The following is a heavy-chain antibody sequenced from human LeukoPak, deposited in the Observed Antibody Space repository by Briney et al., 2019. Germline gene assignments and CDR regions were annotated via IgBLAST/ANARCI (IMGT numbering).Heavy chain of an antibody. V-gene: IGHV3-21*01. D-gene: IGHD3-10*02. J-gene: IGHJ6*04. Sequence: GGSLRLSCAASGFTLSSYSMNWVRQAPGKGLEWVSSISSSSSYIYYADSVRGRFTISRDNAKKSVYLQMNSLRAEDTAVYYCAELGITMIGGVWGKGTTVTISS. CDR1: GFTLSSYS. CDR2: ISSSSSYI. CDR3: AELGITMIGGV.